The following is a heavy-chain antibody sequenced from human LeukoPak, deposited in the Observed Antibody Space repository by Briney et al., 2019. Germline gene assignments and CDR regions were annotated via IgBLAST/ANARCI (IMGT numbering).Heavy chain of an antibody. J-gene: IGHJ5*02. CDR2: IYYSGST. V-gene: IGHV4-59*01. CDR3: ARQKGAAAMLDWFDP. CDR1: GGSISSYY. Sequence: SETLSLTCTFSGGSISSYYWSWIRQPPGKGLEWIGYIYYSGSTNYNPSLKSRVTISVDTSENQFSLKLSSVTAADTAVYYCARQKGAAAMLDWFDPWGQGTLVTVSS. D-gene: IGHD2-2*01.